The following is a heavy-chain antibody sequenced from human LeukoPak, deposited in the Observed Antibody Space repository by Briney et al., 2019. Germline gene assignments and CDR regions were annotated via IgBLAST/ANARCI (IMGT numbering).Heavy chain of an antibody. CDR2: ISSSGGNT. D-gene: IGHD6-19*01. J-gene: IGHJ4*02. Sequence: PGGSLGLSCSASGFTFSSYAMHWVRQAPGKGLEYVSSISSSGGNTYYADSLKGRFTISRDNSKNTLYIQMNSLRAEDTAVYYCVKALSGWYPRKLFDYWGQGTLVTVSS. CDR1: GFTFSSYA. CDR3: VKALSGWYPRKLFDY. V-gene: IGHV3-64*05.